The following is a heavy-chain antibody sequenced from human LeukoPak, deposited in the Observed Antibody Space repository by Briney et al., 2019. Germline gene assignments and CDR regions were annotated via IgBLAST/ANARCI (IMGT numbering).Heavy chain of an antibody. V-gene: IGHV4-31*03. CDR1: GGSISSGGYY. Sequence: SESLSLTCTVSGGSISSGGYYWSWIRQHPGKGLEWIGYIYYSGSTYYNPSLKSRVTISVDTSKNQFSLKLSSVTAADTAVYYCARDRVSGDSSAFDIWGQGTMATVSS. J-gene: IGHJ3*02. CDR2: IYYSGST. CDR3: ARDRVSGDSSAFDI. D-gene: IGHD2-21*01.